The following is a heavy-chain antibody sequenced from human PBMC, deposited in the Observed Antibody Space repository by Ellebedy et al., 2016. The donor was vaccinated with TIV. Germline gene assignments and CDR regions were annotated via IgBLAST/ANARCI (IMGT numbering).Heavy chain of an antibody. Sequence: MPSETLSLTCTVSGGSISGYYWSWLRQSPGKELEWIGYIYYTGSTNYNPSLKSRVTISLDSSKNRFSLKVNSLTAADTAVYYCARVRGVGFGMQLWTFDYWGRGTQVAVSS. D-gene: IGHD5-18*01. CDR2: IYYTGST. J-gene: IGHJ4*02. V-gene: IGHV4-59*01. CDR1: GGSISGYY. CDR3: ARVRGVGFGMQLWTFDY.